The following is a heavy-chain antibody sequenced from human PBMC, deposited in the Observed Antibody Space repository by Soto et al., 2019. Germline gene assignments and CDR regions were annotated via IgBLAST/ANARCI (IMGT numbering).Heavy chain of an antibody. CDR2: IVVGSGNT. J-gene: IGHJ6*03. Sequence: ASVKVSCKASGFTFTSSAMQWVRQDRGQRLEWIGWIVVGSGNTNYAQKFQERVTITRDMSTSTAYMELSSLRSEDTAVYYCAAELTRDYYYYMDVWGKGTTVTVSS. CDR3: AAELTRDYYYYMDV. CDR1: GFTFTSSA. V-gene: IGHV1-58*02.